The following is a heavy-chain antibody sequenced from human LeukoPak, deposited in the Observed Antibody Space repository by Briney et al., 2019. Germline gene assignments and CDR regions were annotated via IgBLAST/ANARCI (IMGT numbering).Heavy chain of an antibody. Sequence: SETLSLTCTVSGGSISSSSYYWGWIRQPPGKGLEWIGSIYYSGSTYYNPSLKSRVTISVDTSKNQFSLKLSSVTAADTAVYYCARRGLAAAGSRNWFDPWGQGTLVTVSS. V-gene: IGHV4-39*07. CDR3: ARRGLAAAGSRNWFDP. CDR2: IYYSGST. D-gene: IGHD6-13*01. CDR1: GGSISSSSYY. J-gene: IGHJ5*02.